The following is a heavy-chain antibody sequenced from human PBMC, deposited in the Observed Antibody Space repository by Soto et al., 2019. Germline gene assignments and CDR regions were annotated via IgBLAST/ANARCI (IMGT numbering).Heavy chain of an antibody. CDR2: ISYDGSNK. J-gene: IGHJ6*02. D-gene: IGHD4-17*01. CDR3: ARVRADDYGDYGLPLPDYYYYYGMDV. CDR1: GFTFSSYA. Sequence: QVQLVESGGGVVQPGRSLRLSCAASGFTFSSYAMHWVRQAPGKGLEWVAVISYDGSNKYYADSVKGRFTISRDNSKNTLYLQMNSLRAEDTAVYYCARVRADDYGDYGLPLPDYYYYYGMDVWGQGTTVTVSS. V-gene: IGHV3-30-3*01.